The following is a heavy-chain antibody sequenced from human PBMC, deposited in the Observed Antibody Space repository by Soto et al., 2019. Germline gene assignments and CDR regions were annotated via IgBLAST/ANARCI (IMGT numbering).Heavy chain of an antibody. CDR2: TYHGGSA. D-gene: IGHD3-16*01. CDR3: ARAPRPYLDP. Sequence: SETLSLTCTVSGVSIGSRIWWSWVRQPPGMGLEWIGETYHGGSANYNPSLKSRVYISIDKSKNQFSLRLTSVTAADTAVYYCARAPRPYLDPWGQGIMVT. J-gene: IGHJ5*02. V-gene: IGHV4-4*02. CDR1: GVSIGSRIW.